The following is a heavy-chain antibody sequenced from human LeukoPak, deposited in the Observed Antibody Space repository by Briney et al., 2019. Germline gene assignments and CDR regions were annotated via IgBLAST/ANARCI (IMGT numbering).Heavy chain of an antibody. Sequence: SETLSLTCTVSGVSVTSTNHYWGWIRQPPGKGLEWIARKFYGGNTYSSPSFTSRVTISVDTSKNQFSLKLTSVTAADTALYYCAKHEFYGGNSFSWGQGTQVTVSS. V-gene: IGHV4-39*01. CDR3: AKHEFYGGNSFS. CDR1: GVSVTSTNHY. D-gene: IGHD4-23*01. J-gene: IGHJ5*02. CDR2: KFYGGNT.